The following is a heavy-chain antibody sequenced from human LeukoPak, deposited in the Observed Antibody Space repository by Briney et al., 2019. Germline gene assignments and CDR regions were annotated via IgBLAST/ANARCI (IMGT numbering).Heavy chain of an antibody. CDR2: INHSGST. Sequence: ASETLSLTCAVYGGSSSGYYWSWIRQPLGKGLEWIGEINHSGSTNYNPSLKSRVTISVDTSKNQFSLKLSSVTAADTAVYYCARGGGIVVVPAAISVAFDPWGQGTLVTVSS. V-gene: IGHV4-34*01. D-gene: IGHD2-2*01. CDR3: ARGGGIVVVPAAISVAFDP. CDR1: GGSSSGYY. J-gene: IGHJ5*02.